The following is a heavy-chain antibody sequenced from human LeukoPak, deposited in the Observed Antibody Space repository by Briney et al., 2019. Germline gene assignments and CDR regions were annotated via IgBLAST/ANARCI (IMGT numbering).Heavy chain of an antibody. CDR1: GFTFSSYA. CDR3: AKCPYGSGTHYWFDP. J-gene: IGHJ5*02. D-gene: IGHD3-10*01. Sequence: PGGSLRLSCAASGFTFSSYAMSWVRQAPGKGLEWVSAISGSGGSTYYADSVKGRFTISRDNSKNTLYLQMNSLRAEDTAAYYCAKCPYGSGTHYWFDPWGQGTLVTVSS. CDR2: ISGSGGST. V-gene: IGHV3-23*01.